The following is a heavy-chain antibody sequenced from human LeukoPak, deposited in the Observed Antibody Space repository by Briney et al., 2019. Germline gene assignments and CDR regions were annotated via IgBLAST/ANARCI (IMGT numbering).Heavy chain of an antibody. CDR1: GYTFTSYG. CDR3: ARDREDGSGSYYNDYYYYGMDV. CDR2: ISAYNGNT. D-gene: IGHD3-10*01. J-gene: IGHJ6*02. V-gene: IGHV1-18*01. Sequence: ASVKVSCKASGYTFTSYGISWVRQAPGQGLEWMGWISAYNGNTNYPQKLQGRVTMTTDTSTSTAYMELRSLRSDDTAVYYCARDREDGSGSYYNDYYYYGMDVWGQGTTVTVSS.